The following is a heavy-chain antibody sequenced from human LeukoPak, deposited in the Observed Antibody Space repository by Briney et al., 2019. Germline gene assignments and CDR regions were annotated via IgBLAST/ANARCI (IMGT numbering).Heavy chain of an antibody. V-gene: IGHV3-74*01. CDR3: ARQNAMDV. Sequence: GGSLRLSCAASGFTFSSYTMNWVRQAPGKGLVWVSRINTDGTTTSYADSVKGRFTISRDNAKNTLYLQMNSLRDEDTAVYYCARQNAMDVWGQGTTVTVSS. CDR2: INTDGTTT. CDR1: GFTFSSYT. J-gene: IGHJ6*02.